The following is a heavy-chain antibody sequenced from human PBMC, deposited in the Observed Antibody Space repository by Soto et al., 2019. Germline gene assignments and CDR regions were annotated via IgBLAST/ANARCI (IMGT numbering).Heavy chain of an antibody. Sequence: QVQLQESGPGLVKPSQTLSLTCTVSGGSISSGGYYWSWIRQHPGKGLEWIGYIYYSGSTYYNPSLKRRVTISVDTSKNQFSLKLSSVTAADTAVYYCARDGSGYDSPHDAFDIWGQGTMVTVSS. CDR3: ARDGSGYDSPHDAFDI. CDR1: GGSISSGGYY. D-gene: IGHD5-12*01. CDR2: IYYSGST. J-gene: IGHJ3*02. V-gene: IGHV4-31*03.